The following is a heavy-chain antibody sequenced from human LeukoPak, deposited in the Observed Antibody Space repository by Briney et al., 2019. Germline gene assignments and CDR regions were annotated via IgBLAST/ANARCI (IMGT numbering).Heavy chain of an antibody. J-gene: IGHJ4*02. CDR3: ARGIAARPFDY. V-gene: IGHV3-23*01. CDR1: GFPFSSYA. CDR2: ISGSGGST. Sequence: GSLRLSCAASGFPFSSYAMSWVRQAPGKGLEWVSAISGSGGSTYYADSVKGRFTISSDNSKNTLYLQMNSLRAEDTAVYYCARGIAARPFDYWGQGTLVTVSS. D-gene: IGHD6-6*01.